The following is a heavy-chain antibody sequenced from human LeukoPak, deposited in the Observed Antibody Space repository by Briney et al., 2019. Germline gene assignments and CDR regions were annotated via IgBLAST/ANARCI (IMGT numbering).Heavy chain of an antibody. CDR3: ANTDTAMVTGDY. CDR1: GFTVSSNY. Sequence: GGSLRLSCAASGFTVSSNYMSWVRQAPGKGLEWVSAISGGGGSTYYADSVKGRFTTSRDNSKNTLYLQMNSLRAEDTAVYYCANTDTAMVTGDYWGQGTLVTVSS. V-gene: IGHV3-23*01. D-gene: IGHD5-18*01. CDR2: ISGGGGST. J-gene: IGHJ4*02.